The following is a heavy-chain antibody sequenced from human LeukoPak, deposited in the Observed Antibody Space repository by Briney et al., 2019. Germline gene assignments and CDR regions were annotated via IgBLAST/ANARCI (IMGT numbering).Heavy chain of an antibody. J-gene: IGHJ5*02. V-gene: IGHV4-39*07. CDR3: AREVLWFGELLGESRWFDP. D-gene: IGHD3-10*01. Sequence: SETLSLTCTVSGGSISSSSYYWGWIRQPPGKGLEWIGSIYYSGSTYYNPSLKSRVTISVDTSKNQFSLKLSSVTAADTAVYYCAREVLWFGELLGESRWFDPWGQGTLVTVSS. CDR1: GGSISSSSYY. CDR2: IYYSGST.